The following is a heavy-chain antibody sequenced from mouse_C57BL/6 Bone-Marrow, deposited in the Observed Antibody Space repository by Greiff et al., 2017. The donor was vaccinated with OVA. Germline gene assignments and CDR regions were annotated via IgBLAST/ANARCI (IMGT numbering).Heavy chain of an antibody. Sequence: VQLQQSGPELVKPGASVKISCKASGYSFTGYYMNWVKQSPEKSLEWIGEINPSTGGTTYNQKFKAKATLTVDKSSSTAYMQLKSLTSEDSAVYYCARRRSLYYGSSYWYFDVWGTGTTVTVSS. CDR2: INPSTGGT. J-gene: IGHJ1*03. D-gene: IGHD1-1*01. V-gene: IGHV1-42*01. CDR3: ARRRSLYYGSSYWYFDV. CDR1: GYSFTGYY.